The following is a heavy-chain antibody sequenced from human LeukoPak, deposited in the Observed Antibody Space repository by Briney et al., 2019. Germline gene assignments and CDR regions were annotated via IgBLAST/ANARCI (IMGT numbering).Heavy chain of an antibody. CDR1: GDSVSSNSVT. Sequence: SQTLSLTCAISGDSVSSNSVTWNWIRQSPSRGLEWLGRTYYRSKWYNDYAVSVRGRITVNHDTSKNQFSLHLNSVTPEDTAVYYCARRLTQYDCFDPWGQGILVTVSS. D-gene: IGHD2-2*01. V-gene: IGHV6-1*01. CDR2: TYYRSKWYN. J-gene: IGHJ5*02. CDR3: ARRLTQYDCFDP.